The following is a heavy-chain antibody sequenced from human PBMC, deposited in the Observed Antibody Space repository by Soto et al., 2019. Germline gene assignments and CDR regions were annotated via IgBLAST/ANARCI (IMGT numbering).Heavy chain of an antibody. Sequence: SRVSQAAGKGLEWVSAISGSGDTTYYANSVKGRFTISRDNSKNTLYLQMNSLRAEDTPVYYGVKGNYPAPAYRGQGTLVPVSP. CDR3: VKGNYPAPAY. D-gene: IGHD1-7*01. J-gene: IGHJ4*02. V-gene: IGHV3-23*01. CDR2: ISGSGDTT.